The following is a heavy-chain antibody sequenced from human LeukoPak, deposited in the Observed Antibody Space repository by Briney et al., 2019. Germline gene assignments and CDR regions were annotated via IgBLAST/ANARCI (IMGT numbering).Heavy chain of an antibody. Sequence: SQTLSLTCTVSGGSISSGSYYWSWIRQPAGKGLEWIGRIYTSGSTNYNPSLKSRVTISLDTSKNQFSLKLSSVTAADTAVYYCARSPEYYYMDVWGKGTTVTISS. V-gene: IGHV4-61*02. CDR3: ARSPEYYYMDV. CDR2: IYTSGST. J-gene: IGHJ6*03. CDR1: GGSISSGSYY.